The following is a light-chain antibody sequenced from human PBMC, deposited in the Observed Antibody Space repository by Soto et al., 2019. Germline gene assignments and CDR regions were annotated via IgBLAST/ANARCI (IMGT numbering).Light chain of an antibody. V-gene: IGLV2-14*03. J-gene: IGLJ1*01. Sequence: QSVLTQPASVSGSPGQSITISCTGTSSDVGHYNYVSWYQQHPGKAPKLMISSVTNRPSGISNRFSGSKSGNTASLTISGLQTEDEADYYCSSYTTSSSYVFGTGTKVTVL. CDR1: SSDVGHYNY. CDR3: SSYTTSSSYV. CDR2: SVT.